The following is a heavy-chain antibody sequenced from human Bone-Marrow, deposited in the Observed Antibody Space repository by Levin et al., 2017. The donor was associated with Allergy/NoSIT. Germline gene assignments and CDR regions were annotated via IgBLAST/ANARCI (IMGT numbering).Heavy chain of an antibody. J-gene: IGHJ4*02. CDR1: GGSISSYY. Sequence: ESLKISCTVSGGSISSYYWNWIRQPPGKGLEWIGYIYHSGSTNYNPSLKSRVTISVDTSKNQYSLRLSSVTAADTALYYCARGIGYGHEFDYWGQGNLVTVSS. CDR3: ARGIGYGHEFDY. V-gene: IGHV4-59*01. CDR2: IYHSGST. D-gene: IGHD5-18*01.